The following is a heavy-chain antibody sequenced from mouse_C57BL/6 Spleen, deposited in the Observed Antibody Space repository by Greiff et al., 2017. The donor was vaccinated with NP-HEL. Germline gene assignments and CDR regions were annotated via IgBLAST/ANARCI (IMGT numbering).Heavy chain of an antibody. Sequence: QVHVKQPGAELVKPGASVKLSCKASGYTFTSYWMQWVKQRPGQGLEWIGEIDPSDSYTNYNQKFKGKATLTVDTSSSTAYMQLSSLTSEDSAVYYCASNGPMDYWGQGTSVTVSS. CDR3: ASNGPMDY. D-gene: IGHD1-2*01. CDR2: IDPSDSYT. V-gene: IGHV1-50*01. CDR1: GYTFTSYW. J-gene: IGHJ4*01.